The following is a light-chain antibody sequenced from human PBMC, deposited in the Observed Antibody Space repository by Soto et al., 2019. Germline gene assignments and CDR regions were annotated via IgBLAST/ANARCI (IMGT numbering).Light chain of an antibody. J-gene: IGKJ1*01. V-gene: IGKV1-5*03. CDR2: EAS. Sequence: IQMTQSPSTLPASVGDRVTITCRASQSISNWLAWYQQKPGKAPKLLIYEASTLESGVPSRFSGSGSGTEFTLTISSLQPDDFATYYCQQYNTYWTFGQGTKVEVK. CDR1: QSISNW. CDR3: QQYNTYWT.